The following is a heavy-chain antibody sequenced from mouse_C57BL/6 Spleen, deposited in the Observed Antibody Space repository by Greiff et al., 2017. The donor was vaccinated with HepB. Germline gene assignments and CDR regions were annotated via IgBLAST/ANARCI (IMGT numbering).Heavy chain of an antibody. V-gene: IGHV5-6*01. J-gene: IGHJ2*01. CDR1: GFTFSSYG. CDR2: ISSGGSYT. CDR3: ARLYDYDFDY. Sequence: DVHLVESGGDLVKPGGSLKLSCAASGFTFSSYGMSWVRQTPDKRLEWVATISSGGSYTYYPDSVKGRFTISRDNAKNPLYLQMSSLKSEDTAMYYCARLYDYDFDYWGQGTTLTVSS. D-gene: IGHD2-4*01.